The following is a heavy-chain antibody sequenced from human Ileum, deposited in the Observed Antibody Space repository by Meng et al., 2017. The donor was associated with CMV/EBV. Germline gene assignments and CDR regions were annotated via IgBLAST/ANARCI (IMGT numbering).Heavy chain of an antibody. V-gene: IGHV3-33*01. CDR2: IWYDGTNK. J-gene: IGHJ4*02. CDR3: ARDLRGGYFAQGAFES. CDR1: GRTCSSYA. D-gene: IGHD2-15*01. Sequence: SGRTCSSYAMHWVRQAPGRGLEWVAVIWYDGTNKFYGDSVNGRFTISRDDSKNTLYLQMNSLTAEDTAVYYCARDLRGGYFAQGAFESWGQGTLVTVSS.